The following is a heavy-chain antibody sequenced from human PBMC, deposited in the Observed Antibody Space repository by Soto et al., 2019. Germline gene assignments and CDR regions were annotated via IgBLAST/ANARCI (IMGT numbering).Heavy chain of an antibody. J-gene: IGHJ6*03. CDR3: ARVPSGSTRYYYYMDV. CDR2: ISSSSTYI. Sequence: GGSLRLSCAASGFTFSSYFMNWVRQAPGKGLEWVPFISSSSTYIYYADSVKGRFTISRDNAKNSLYLQMNSLRAEDTAVYYCARVPSGSTRYYYYMDVWGKGTTVTVSS. V-gene: IGHV3-21*01. D-gene: IGHD2-2*01. CDR1: GFTFSSYF.